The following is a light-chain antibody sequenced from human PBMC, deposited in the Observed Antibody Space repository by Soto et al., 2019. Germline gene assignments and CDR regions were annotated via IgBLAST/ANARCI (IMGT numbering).Light chain of an antibody. J-gene: IGKJ1*01. V-gene: IGKV3-20*01. Sequence: EIVLTQSPGTLSLSPGERATLSCRASQSVSSSYLAWYQQKPGQAPRLLIYGASSRATGIPDRFSGSGSGTDFTLTISRLEPEDFAVYYCQQYGSSPLTFGQGTRWISN. CDR1: QSVSSSY. CDR2: GAS. CDR3: QQYGSSPLT.